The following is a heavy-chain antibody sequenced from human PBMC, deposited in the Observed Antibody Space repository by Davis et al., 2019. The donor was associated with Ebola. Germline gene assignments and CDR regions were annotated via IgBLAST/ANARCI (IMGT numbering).Heavy chain of an antibody. D-gene: IGHD3-9*01. Sequence: GSLRLSCTVSGDSNTSSNYYWGWIRQPPGKGLEWIGSMAYSGSTYREPSLKSRVTISVDTSKTQFSLKLSSVTAADTAVYYCARHGGGQDFDWSYYFDYWGQGTLVTVSS. CDR1: GDSNTSSNYY. CDR2: MAYSGST. V-gene: IGHV4-39*01. J-gene: IGHJ4*02. CDR3: ARHGGGQDFDWSYYFDY.